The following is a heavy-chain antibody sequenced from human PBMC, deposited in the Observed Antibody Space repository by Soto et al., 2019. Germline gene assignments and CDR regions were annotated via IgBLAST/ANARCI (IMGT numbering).Heavy chain of an antibody. CDR1: GFSFSSYW. J-gene: IGHJ6*02. D-gene: IGHD3-22*01. CDR3: ARDSYYDSTYYGMDV. V-gene: IGHV3-74*01. CDR2: INRDGSST. Sequence: GGSLRLSCAASGFSFSSYWMHWVRQAPGKGLVWVSRINRDGSSTSYADSVKGRFTISRDNAKNTLYLQMNSLRAEDTAVYFCARDSYYDSTYYGMDVWGQGTTVTVSS.